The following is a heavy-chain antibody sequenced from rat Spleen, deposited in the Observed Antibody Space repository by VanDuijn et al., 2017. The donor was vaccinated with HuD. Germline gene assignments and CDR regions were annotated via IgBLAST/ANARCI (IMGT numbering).Heavy chain of an antibody. J-gene: IGHJ2*01. CDR1: GFTFRDYY. D-gene: IGHD1-11*01. CDR3: TTANNGGFSELYYFDY. Sequence: EVQLVESDGGLVQPGRSLKLSCAASGFTFRDYYMAWVRQAPTKGMEWVATLSYDATAPYYRDSVKGRFTISRDNAKTTLYLQMDSLRSEDTATYYCTTANNGGFSELYYFDYWGQGVMVTVSS. V-gene: IGHV5-20*01. CDR2: LSYDATAP.